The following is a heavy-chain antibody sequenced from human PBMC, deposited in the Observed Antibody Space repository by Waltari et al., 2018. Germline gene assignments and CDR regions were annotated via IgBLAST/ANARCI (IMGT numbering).Heavy chain of an antibody. J-gene: IGHJ5*02. CDR3: ARAGLQPYNWFDP. D-gene: IGHD4-4*01. Sequence: QVQLVESGGGLVKPGGSLRLSCAASGFTFSDYYMSWIRQARGKGLGGFTYISSSGSTIYYADAVKGRFTISRDNAKNSLYLQMNSLRAEDTAVYYCARAGLQPYNWFDPWGQGTLVTVSS. CDR2: ISSSGSTI. CDR1: GFTFSDYY. V-gene: IGHV3-11*04.